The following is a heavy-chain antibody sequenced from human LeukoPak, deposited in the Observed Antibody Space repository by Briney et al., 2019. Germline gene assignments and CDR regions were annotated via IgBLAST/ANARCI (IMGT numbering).Heavy chain of an antibody. CDR2: IYYSGII. CDR1: GASISSYY. CDR3: ARLGVAGPSWFDP. V-gene: IGHV4-59*08. D-gene: IGHD6-19*01. Sequence: SETLSLTCTVSGASISSYYWSWIRQPPGKGLEWIGYIYYSGIINYNPSLKSRVTMSVDTSKNQFSLKLSSVTAADTALYYCARLGVAGPSWFDPWGQGTLVTVSS. J-gene: IGHJ5*02.